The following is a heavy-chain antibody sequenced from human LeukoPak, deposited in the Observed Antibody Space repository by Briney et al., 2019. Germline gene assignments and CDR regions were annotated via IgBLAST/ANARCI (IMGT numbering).Heavy chain of an antibody. CDR1: GASIRSYY. D-gene: IGHD3-22*01. Sequence: PSETLPLTCTVSGASIRSYYWNGLRQPPGKGLEWIGYINYSGSTNSNPSLKSRATISMDTSKYHFSLKLSSVTAADTAVYFCARDTRSYDSSGYYFFDFWGQGTLVTVSS. CDR3: ARDTRSYDSSGYYFFDF. V-gene: IGHV4-59*01. J-gene: IGHJ4*02. CDR2: INYSGST.